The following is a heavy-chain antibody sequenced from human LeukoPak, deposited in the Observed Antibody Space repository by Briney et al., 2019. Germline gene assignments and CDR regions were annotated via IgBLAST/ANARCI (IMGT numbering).Heavy chain of an antibody. Sequence: ASVKVSCKASGYTFTGYYMHWVRQAPGQGLEWMGWINPNSGGTNYAQKFQGRVTMTRDTSISTAYMELSRLRSEDTAVYYCARDLGYDSSGVDYWGQGTLVTVSS. D-gene: IGHD3-22*01. J-gene: IGHJ4*02. CDR2: INPNSGGT. V-gene: IGHV1-2*02. CDR3: ARDLGYDSSGVDY. CDR1: GYTFTGYY.